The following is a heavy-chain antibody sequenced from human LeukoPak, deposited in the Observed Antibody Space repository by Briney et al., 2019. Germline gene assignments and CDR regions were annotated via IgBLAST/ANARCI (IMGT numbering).Heavy chain of an antibody. CDR2: IYPGDSDT. J-gene: IGHJ5*02. V-gene: IGHV5-51*01. CDR1: GDSFTTHW. Sequence: GESLKISCKDSGDSFTTHWIGWVRQMPGKGLEWMGIIYPGDSDTRYSPSFQGQVTLSVDKSISTAYLQWSSLKASDTAIYYCARLDGSGLFIKNWFDPWGQGTLVTVSS. CDR3: ARLDGSGLFIKNWFDP. D-gene: IGHD3-10*01.